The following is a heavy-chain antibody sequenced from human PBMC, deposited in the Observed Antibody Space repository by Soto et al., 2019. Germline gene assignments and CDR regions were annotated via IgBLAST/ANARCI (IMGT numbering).Heavy chain of an antibody. CDR3: ASELYYYDSSGYPTPFDY. CDR1: GGTFSSYA. V-gene: IGHV1-69*06. Sequence: QVQLVQSGAEVKKPGSSVKVSCKASGGTFSSYAISWVRQAPGQGLEWMGGIIPIFGTANYAQKFQGRVTITADKSTSTAYMELSSLRSEDTAVYYCASELYYYDSSGYPTPFDYWGQGTLVTVSS. J-gene: IGHJ4*02. CDR2: IIPIFGTA. D-gene: IGHD3-22*01.